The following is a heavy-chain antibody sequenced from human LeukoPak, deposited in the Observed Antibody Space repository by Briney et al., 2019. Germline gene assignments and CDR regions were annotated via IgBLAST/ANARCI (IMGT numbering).Heavy chain of an antibody. Sequence: SETLSLTCSVSGYSISNAYYWGWIRQPPGKGLEWIGSLYHSGSTNYNPSLKSRVTISVDTSKNQFSLKLSSVTAADTAVYYCARVSGYDWESFYDYWGQGTLVTVSS. V-gene: IGHV4-38-2*02. CDR3: ARVSGYDWESFYDY. D-gene: IGHD5-12*01. CDR2: LYHSGST. J-gene: IGHJ4*02. CDR1: GYSISNAYY.